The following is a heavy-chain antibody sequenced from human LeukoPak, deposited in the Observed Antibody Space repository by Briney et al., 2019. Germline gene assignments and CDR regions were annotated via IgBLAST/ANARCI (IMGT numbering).Heavy chain of an antibody. CDR1: GFTFSSYW. J-gene: IGHJ4*02. V-gene: IGHV3-7*01. Sequence: GGSLRLSCAASGFTFSSYWMSWVRQAPGKGLEWVANIKQDGSEKYYVDSVKGRFTISRDNAKNSLYLQMNSLRAEDTAVYDCARVGDGYNWGSFDYWGQGTLVTVSS. CDR2: IKQDGSEK. D-gene: IGHD5-24*01. CDR3: ARVGDGYNWGSFDY.